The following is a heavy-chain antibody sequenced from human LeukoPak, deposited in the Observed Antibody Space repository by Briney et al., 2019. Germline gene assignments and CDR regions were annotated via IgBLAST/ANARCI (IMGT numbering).Heavy chain of an antibody. CDR2: VYHNGST. CDR1: GGSISRYY. V-gene: IGHV4-59*01. Sequence: SETLSLTCTVSGGSISRYYWSWIRQPPGKGPEWIGYVYHNGSTNYNPSLKSRVTISIDTSKNQFSLKLTSVTAADTAVYYCASRNYFYYYMDVWGKGTTVTVSS. J-gene: IGHJ6*03. CDR3: ASRNYFYYYMDV.